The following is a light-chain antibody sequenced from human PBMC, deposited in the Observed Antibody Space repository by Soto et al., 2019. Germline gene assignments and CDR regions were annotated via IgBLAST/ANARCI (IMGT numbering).Light chain of an antibody. CDR2: DAS. CDR3: QQRSNWPLYT. Sequence: EIVLTQSPATLSLSPGERATLSCRASQSVSSYLAWYQQKPGQAPRPLIYDASNRATGIPARFSGSGSGTDFTLTISSLGPEDFAVYYCQQRSNWPLYTFGQGTKLEIK. V-gene: IGKV3-11*01. J-gene: IGKJ2*01. CDR1: QSVSSY.